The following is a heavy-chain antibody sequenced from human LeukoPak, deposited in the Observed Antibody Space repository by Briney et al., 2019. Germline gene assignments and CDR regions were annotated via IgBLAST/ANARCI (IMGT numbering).Heavy chain of an antibody. CDR1: GGSISSYY. CDR2: IYYSGST. Sequence: SETQSLTCTVSGGSISSYYWSWIRQPPGKGLEWIGYIYYSGSTNYNPSLKSRVTISVDTSKNQFSLKLSSVTAADTAVYYCARVQWELHDAFDIWGQGTMVTVSS. J-gene: IGHJ3*02. CDR3: ARVQWELHDAFDI. D-gene: IGHD1-26*01. V-gene: IGHV4-59*13.